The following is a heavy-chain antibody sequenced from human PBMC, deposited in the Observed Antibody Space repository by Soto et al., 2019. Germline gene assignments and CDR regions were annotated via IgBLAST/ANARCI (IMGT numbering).Heavy chain of an antibody. CDR2: MYYSGST. V-gene: IGHV4-61*01. J-gene: IGHJ4*02. CDR3: ACCRYSAYPRY. Sequence: QVQLQESGPGLVKPSETLSLTCTVSGGSVSSGSYYWTWIRQPPGKGLEWIGYMYYSGSTNYNPSRRSRVTPSVDISNSQFSMMLSSVTAADTAVYYCACCRYSAYPRYWGQGTLVTVSS. CDR1: GGSVSSGSYY. D-gene: IGHD5-12*01.